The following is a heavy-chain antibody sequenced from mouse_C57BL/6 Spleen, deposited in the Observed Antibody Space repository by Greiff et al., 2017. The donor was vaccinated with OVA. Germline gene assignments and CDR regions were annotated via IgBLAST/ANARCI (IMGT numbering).Heavy chain of an antibody. Sequence: VQLQQSGAELVKPGASVKLSCKASGYTFTSYWMHWVKQRPGQGLEWIGMIHPNSGSTNYNEKFKSKATLTVDKSSSTAYMQLSSLTSEDSAVYYCARFTTVVAGEYWGQGTTLTVSS. CDR2: IHPNSGST. D-gene: IGHD1-1*01. CDR3: ARFTTVVAGEY. V-gene: IGHV1-64*01. CDR1: GYTFTSYW. J-gene: IGHJ2*01.